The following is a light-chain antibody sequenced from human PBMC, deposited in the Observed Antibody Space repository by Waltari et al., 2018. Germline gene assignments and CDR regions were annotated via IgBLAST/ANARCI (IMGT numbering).Light chain of an antibody. V-gene: IGLV2-11*01. CDR2: DVT. CDR3: CSYIGTHTNWV. Sequence: QSALTQPRSVSGSPGQSVTISCTGISSAVGDFNFVSWYQQHPGEAPKLLIYDVTKRPSGVPDRLAGSKSGNTASLTISWLQAEDEANYYCCSYIGTHTNWVVGGGTKLTVL. J-gene: IGLJ3*02. CDR1: SSAVGDFNF.